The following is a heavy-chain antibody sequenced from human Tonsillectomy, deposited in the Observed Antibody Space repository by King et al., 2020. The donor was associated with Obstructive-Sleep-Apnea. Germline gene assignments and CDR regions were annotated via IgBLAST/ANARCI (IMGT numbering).Heavy chain of an antibody. CDR1: GGSVTSYH. Sequence: QLQESGPGLVKPSETLSLTCTVSGGSVTSYHWSWIRQPPGKGLECIGYIHYFGSTKCNPSLKSRVTISVDTSKNQFSLKLSSVTAADTAVYYCARVLEGDYFGAGDYYYGMDVWGQGTTVTVSS. J-gene: IGHJ6*02. D-gene: IGHD4-17*01. CDR3: ARVLEGDYFGAGDYYYGMDV. V-gene: IGHV4-59*02. CDR2: IHYFGST.